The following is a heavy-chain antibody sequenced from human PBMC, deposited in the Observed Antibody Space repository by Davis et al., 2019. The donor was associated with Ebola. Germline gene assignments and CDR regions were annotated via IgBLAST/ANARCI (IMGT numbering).Heavy chain of an antibody. D-gene: IGHD2-8*02. Sequence: PGGSLRLSCAASGFTFSTYAMSWIRQAPGKGLEWVGRIKSKNDGGTTDYAAPVKGRFTISRDDSKNTLYLQMNSLKIEDTAVYYCITTPWGGVPYWGQGTLVTVSS. CDR1: GFTFSTYA. CDR3: ITTPWGGVPY. J-gene: IGHJ4*02. V-gene: IGHV3-15*01. CDR2: IKSKNDGGTT.